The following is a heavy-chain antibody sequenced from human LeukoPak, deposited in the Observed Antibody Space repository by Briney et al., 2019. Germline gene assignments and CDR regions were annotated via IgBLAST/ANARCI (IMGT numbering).Heavy chain of an antibody. CDR2: INHSGST. Sequence: SETLSLTCAVYGGSFSGYYWSWIRQPPGKGLEWIGEINHSGSTNYNPSRKSRVTISVDTSKNQFSLKLSSVTAADTAVYYCARAARLSMIVVVTPFDYWGQGTLVTVSS. V-gene: IGHV4-34*01. CDR1: GGSFSGYY. J-gene: IGHJ4*02. D-gene: IGHD3-22*01. CDR3: ARAARLSMIVVVTPFDY.